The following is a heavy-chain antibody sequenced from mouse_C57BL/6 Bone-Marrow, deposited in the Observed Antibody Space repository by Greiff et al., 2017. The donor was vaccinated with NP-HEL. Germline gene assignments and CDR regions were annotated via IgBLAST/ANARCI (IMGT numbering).Heavy chain of an antibody. CDR2: ISDGGSYT. D-gene: IGHD2-1*01. CDR1: GFTFSSYA. CDR3: ARDLLGFAY. J-gene: IGHJ3*01. V-gene: IGHV5-4*01. Sequence: EVQGVESGGGLVKPGGSLKLSCAASGFTFSSYAMSWVRQTPEKRLEWVATISDGGSYTYYPDNVKGRFTISRDNAKNNLYLQMSHLKSEDTAMYYCARDLLGFAYWGQGTLVTVSA.